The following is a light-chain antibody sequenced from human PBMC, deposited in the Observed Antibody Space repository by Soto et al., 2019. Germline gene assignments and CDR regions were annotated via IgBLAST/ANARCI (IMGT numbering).Light chain of an antibody. CDR2: KAS. Sequence: DIQMTQSPSTLSASVGDRVTITCRASQSISSGLAWYQQKPGKAPKLLVYKASSLESGVPSRFSGSGSGTEFTLTISSLQPDDFATYYCQQYNSYSRTFGQGPKVEIK. J-gene: IGKJ1*01. CDR1: QSISSG. CDR3: QQYNSYSRT. V-gene: IGKV1-5*03.